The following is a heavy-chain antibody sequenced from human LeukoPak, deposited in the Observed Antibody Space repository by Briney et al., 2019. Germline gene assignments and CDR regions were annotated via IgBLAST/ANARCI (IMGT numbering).Heavy chain of an antibody. Sequence: GGSLRLSCAASGFTFSNYSMNWVRQAPGKGLEWVSYISSGSRTIYYADSVKGRFTISRDNAKNSLYLQMNSLRAEDTAVYCCARETYYYDSSGYYYPSGFDYWGQGTLVTVSS. D-gene: IGHD3-22*01. CDR2: ISSGSRTI. J-gene: IGHJ4*02. V-gene: IGHV3-48*01. CDR1: GFTFSNYS. CDR3: ARETYYYDSSGYYYPSGFDY.